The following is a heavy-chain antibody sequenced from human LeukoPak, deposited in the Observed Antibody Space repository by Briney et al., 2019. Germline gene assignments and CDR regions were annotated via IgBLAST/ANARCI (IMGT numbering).Heavy chain of an antibody. CDR3: TSELGYCSGGSCLPRDY. V-gene: IGHV3-49*04. Sequence: GGSLRLSCTASGFTLGDYAMSWVRQAPGKGLEWVGFIRSKAYGGTTEYAASVKGRFTISRDDSKSIAYLQMNSLKTEDTAVYYCTSELGYCSGGSCLPRDYWGQGTLVTVSS. CDR1: GFTLGDYA. CDR2: IRSKAYGGTT. D-gene: IGHD2-15*01. J-gene: IGHJ4*02.